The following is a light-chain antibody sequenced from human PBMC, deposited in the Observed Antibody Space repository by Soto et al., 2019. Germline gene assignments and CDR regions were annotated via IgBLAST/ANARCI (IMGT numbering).Light chain of an antibody. CDR3: QAWDRSTVV. Sequence: SYELSQPPSVSVSPGQTASITCSGDELGDKYACWYQQRPGQSPVLVIYQDNKRPSGTPVRFSGSNSGSTATLTISGTQAMDEADYYCQAWDRSTVVFGGGTKVTVL. J-gene: IGLJ2*01. V-gene: IGLV3-1*01. CDR1: ELGDKY. CDR2: QDN.